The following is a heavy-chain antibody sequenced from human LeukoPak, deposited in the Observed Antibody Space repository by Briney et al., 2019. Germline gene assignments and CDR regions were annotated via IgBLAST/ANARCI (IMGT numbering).Heavy chain of an antibody. Sequence: GASVKVSCKASGGTFSSYAISWVRQAPGQGLEWMGRIIPIFGTANYAQKFQGSVTITTDESTSTAYMELSSLRSEDTAVYYCARELIVGAVDYWGQGTLVTVSS. D-gene: IGHD1-26*01. V-gene: IGHV1-69*05. CDR2: IIPIFGTA. CDR1: GGTFSSYA. CDR3: ARELIVGAVDY. J-gene: IGHJ4*02.